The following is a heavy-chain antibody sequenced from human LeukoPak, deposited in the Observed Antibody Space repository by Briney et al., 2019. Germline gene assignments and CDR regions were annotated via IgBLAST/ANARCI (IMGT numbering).Heavy chain of an antibody. J-gene: IGHJ3*02. D-gene: IGHD6-6*01. CDR2: IYTSGST. Sequence: SETLSLTCTVSGGSISSYYWSWIRQPAGKGLEWIGRIYTSGSTNYNPSLKSRVTISVDTSKNQFSLKLSSVTAADTAVYYCARDLGIAARPWLRNDAFDIWGQGTMVTVSS. V-gene: IGHV4-4*07. CDR1: GGSISSYY. CDR3: ARDLGIAARPWLRNDAFDI.